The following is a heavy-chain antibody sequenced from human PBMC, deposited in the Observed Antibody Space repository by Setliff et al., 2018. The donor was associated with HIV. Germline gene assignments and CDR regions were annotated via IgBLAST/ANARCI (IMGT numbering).Heavy chain of an antibody. V-gene: IGHV4-61*10. CDR2: IYHSGNT. CDR1: GGSVNSGSFS. D-gene: IGHD3-9*01. J-gene: IGHJ4*02. CDR3: ARAQLRYLANDFYFDF. Sequence: SETLSLTCAVSGGSVNSGSFSWNWIRQPAGERPEWIGSIYHSGNTYYNPSLKSRVTISVDASKSQFSLKVSSVTAADAAVYYCARAQLRYLANDFYFDFWGQGTPVTVSS.